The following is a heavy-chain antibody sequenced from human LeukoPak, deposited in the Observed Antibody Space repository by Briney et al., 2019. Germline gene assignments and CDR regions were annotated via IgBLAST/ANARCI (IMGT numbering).Heavy chain of an antibody. D-gene: IGHD4-23*01. CDR2: IWYDGSNK. V-gene: IGHV3-33*08. CDR1: GFTFSSYA. J-gene: IGHJ4*02. CDR3: ARDLGGGNAFDY. Sequence: GGSLRLSCAATGFTFSSYAMSWVRQAPGKGLEWVAVIWYDGSNKYYADSVKGRFTISRDNSKNTLYLQMNSLRAEDTAVYYCARDLGGGNAFDYWGQGTLVTVSS.